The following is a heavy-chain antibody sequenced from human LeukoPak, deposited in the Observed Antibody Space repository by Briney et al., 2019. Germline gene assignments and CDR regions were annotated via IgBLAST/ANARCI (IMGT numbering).Heavy chain of an antibody. CDR2: IYTSGNT. Sequence: SETLSLTCTVSGGSISSYYWSWIRQPAGKGLEWIGRIYTSGNTNYNPSVKSRVTMSVDTSKNQLSLKLSSVTVADTAVYYCARGGSGIAVAATPYYFDYWGQGTMVTVSS. V-gene: IGHV4-4*07. D-gene: IGHD6-19*01. CDR1: GGSISSYY. J-gene: IGHJ4*02. CDR3: ARGGSGIAVAATPYYFDY.